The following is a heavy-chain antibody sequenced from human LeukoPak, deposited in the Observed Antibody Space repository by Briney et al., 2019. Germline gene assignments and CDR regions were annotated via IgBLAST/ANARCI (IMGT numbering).Heavy chain of an antibody. CDR2: INLSGGTT. D-gene: IGHD3-9*01. Sequence: ASVKVSCKASGYIFTNYYIHWVRQAPGQGLEWVGIINLSGGTTIYAQNFQGRVTMTRDMSTSTVYMELSSLRSEDTAVYYCARGRTVRYFDWLSPPDDAFDIWGQGTMVTVSS. J-gene: IGHJ3*02. V-gene: IGHV1-46*01. CDR3: ARGRTVRYFDWLSPPDDAFDI. CDR1: GYIFTNYY.